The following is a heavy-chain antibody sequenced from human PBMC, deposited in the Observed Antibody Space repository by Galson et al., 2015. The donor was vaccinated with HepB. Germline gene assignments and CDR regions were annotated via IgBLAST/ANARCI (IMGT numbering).Heavy chain of an antibody. V-gene: IGHV3-7*03. J-gene: IGHJ5*02. Sequence: SLRLSCAASGFSLSPYWMSWVRQAPGKGLEWVANIKLGESDRDYVDSLKGRFTISRDNAKNSLYLQMNSLRAEDTAVYYCARASSGWFEKWGQGTLVTVSS. D-gene: IGHD6-25*01. CDR3: ARASSGWFEK. CDR2: IKLGESDR. CDR1: GFSLSPYW.